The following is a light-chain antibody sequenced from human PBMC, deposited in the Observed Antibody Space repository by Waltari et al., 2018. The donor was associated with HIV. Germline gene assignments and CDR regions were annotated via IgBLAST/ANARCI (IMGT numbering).Light chain of an antibody. CDR3: GAWDNSLGGVV. CDR1: SSNIGRNS. J-gene: IGLJ2*01. CDR2: ETN. Sequence: QSVLTQPPSVSAAPGQQVTIPCPGRSSNIGRNSVAWYQHLPGTAPKIVIYETNKRPSGIPDRFSGSKSGTSGTLDITGLQTGDEADYYCGAWDNSLGGVVFGGGTKLTVL. V-gene: IGLV1-51*02.